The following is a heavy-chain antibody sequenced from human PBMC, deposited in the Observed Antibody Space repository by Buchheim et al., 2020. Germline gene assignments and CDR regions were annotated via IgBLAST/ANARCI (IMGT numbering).Heavy chain of an antibody. Sequence: QVRLQESGPGLVKPSETLSLICNVAGGSVRSGTYYWSWIRQPPGGGLEWIGYISYTGTAIYSPSLKGRVPISADTSKNQLSLTVSSVLAADTATYYCVCLRQYYDGNGHQYYDYWGPGTL. CDR1: GGSVRSGTYY. D-gene: IGHD3-22*01. CDR3: VCLRQYYDGNGHQYYDY. V-gene: IGHV4-61*01. CDR2: ISYTGTA. J-gene: IGHJ4*02.